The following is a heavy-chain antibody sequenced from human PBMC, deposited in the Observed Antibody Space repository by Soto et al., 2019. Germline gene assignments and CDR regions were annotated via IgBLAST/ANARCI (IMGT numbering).Heavy chain of an antibody. V-gene: IGHV3-33*01. CDR2: IWYDGSNK. D-gene: IGHD3-10*01. J-gene: IGHJ6*03. Sequence: GGSLRLSCAASGFTFSSYGMHWVRQAPGKGLEWVAVIWYDGSNKYYADSVKGRFTISRDNSKNTLYLQMNSLRAEDTAVYYCARGLKGSGSIVYCYYYYWDVWAKESTFTVSS. CDR1: GFTFSSYG. CDR3: ARGLKGSGSIVYCYYYYWDV.